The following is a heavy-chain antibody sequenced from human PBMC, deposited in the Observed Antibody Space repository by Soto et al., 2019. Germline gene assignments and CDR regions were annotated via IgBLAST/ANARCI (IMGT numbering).Heavy chain of an antibody. Sequence: PGGSLRLSCAVSGFTFSSYAMSWVRQAQGKGLEWVSAISGSGGSTYYADSVKGRFTISRDNSKNTLYLQMISLRAEDTAVYYCAKYHSGYDPYYFDYWGQGTLVTVSP. D-gene: IGHD5-12*01. V-gene: IGHV3-23*01. CDR1: GFTFSSYA. CDR2: ISGSGGST. J-gene: IGHJ4*01. CDR3: AKYHSGYDPYYFDY.